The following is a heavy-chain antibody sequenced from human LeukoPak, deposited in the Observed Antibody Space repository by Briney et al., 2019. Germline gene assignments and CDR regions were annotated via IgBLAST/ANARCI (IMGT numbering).Heavy chain of an antibody. D-gene: IGHD3-9*01. V-gene: IGHV4-59*01. Sequence: SETLSLTCTVSGGSISSYYWSWIRQPPGKGLEWIGYIYYSGSTNYNPSLKSRVTISVDTSKNQFSLKLSSVTAAHTAVYYCARDGYYDILTGYGRAFDIWGQGTMVTVSS. CDR2: IYYSGST. CDR1: GGSISSYY. CDR3: ARDGYYDILTGYGRAFDI. J-gene: IGHJ3*02.